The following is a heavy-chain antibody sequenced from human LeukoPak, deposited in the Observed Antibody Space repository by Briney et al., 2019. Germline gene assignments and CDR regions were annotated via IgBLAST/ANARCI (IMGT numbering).Heavy chain of an antibody. CDR2: MNPNSGNT. CDR3: TRGRRGYYGSGSYPRYYYYMDV. V-gene: IGHV1-8*01. D-gene: IGHD3-10*01. J-gene: IGHJ6*03. Sequence: ASVKASCKASGYTFTSYDINWVRQATGQGLEWMGWMNPNSGNTGYAQKFQGRVTMTRNTSISTAYMELSSLRSEDTAVYYCTRGRRGYYGSGSYPRYYYYMDVWGKGTTVTVSS. CDR1: GYTFTSYD.